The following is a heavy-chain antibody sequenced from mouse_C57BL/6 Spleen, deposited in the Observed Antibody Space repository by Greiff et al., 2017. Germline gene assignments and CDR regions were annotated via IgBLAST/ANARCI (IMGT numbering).Heavy chain of an antibody. CDR3: ARSPITTVVERYFDY. Sequence: EVQLQQSGPELVKPGASVKISCKASGYSFTGYYMNWVKQSPEKSLEWIGEINPSTGGTTYNQKFKAKATLTVDKSSSTAYMQLKSLTSEDSAVYYCARSPITTVVERYFDYWGQGTTLTVSS. V-gene: IGHV1-42*01. CDR2: INPSTGGT. D-gene: IGHD1-1*01. J-gene: IGHJ2*01. CDR1: GYSFTGYY.